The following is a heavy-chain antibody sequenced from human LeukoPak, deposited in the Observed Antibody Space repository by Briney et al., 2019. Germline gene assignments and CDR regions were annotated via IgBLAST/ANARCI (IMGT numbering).Heavy chain of an antibody. CDR3: AREECSSTSCTSYFDY. CDR2: ISYDGSNK. Sequence: GRSLRLSCAASGFTFSSYAMHWVRQAPGKGLEWVAVISYDGSNKYYADSVKGRFTISRDNSKNTLYLRMNSLRAEDTAVCYCAREECSSTSCTSYFDYWGQGTLVTVSS. D-gene: IGHD2-2*01. CDR1: GFTFSSYA. J-gene: IGHJ4*02. V-gene: IGHV3-30*04.